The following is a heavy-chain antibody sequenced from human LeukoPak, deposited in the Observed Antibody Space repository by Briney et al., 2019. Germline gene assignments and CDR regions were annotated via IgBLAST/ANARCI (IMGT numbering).Heavy chain of an antibody. V-gene: IGHV4-61*02. CDR2: IYTSGST. Sequence: SETLSLTCTVSGGSISSGSYYWSWIRQPAGKGLEWIGRIYTSGSTNYNPSLKSRVTISVDTSKNQFSLKLSSVTAADTAVYYCARDRPGRYCSTISCYSASPFDPWGQGTLVTVSS. J-gene: IGHJ5*02. CDR1: GGSISSGSYY. D-gene: IGHD2-2*02. CDR3: ARDRPGRYCSTISCYSASPFDP.